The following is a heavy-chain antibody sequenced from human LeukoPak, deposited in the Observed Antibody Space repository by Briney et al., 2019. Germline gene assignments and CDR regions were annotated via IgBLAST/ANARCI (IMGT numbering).Heavy chain of an antibody. D-gene: IGHD3-22*01. Sequence: SETLSLTCTVSAGSVDSSPYYWGWVRQPPGKGLERIGRIHYSGNTYYNPSLKSRVTISVDTSRNQFSLKLSSVSAADRVIYYCAKHEGSYLDKSGYTFEYWGQGTLVTVSS. CDR1: AGSVDSSPYY. CDR2: IHYSGNT. J-gene: IGHJ4*02. CDR3: AKHEGSYLDKSGYTFEY. V-gene: IGHV4-39*01.